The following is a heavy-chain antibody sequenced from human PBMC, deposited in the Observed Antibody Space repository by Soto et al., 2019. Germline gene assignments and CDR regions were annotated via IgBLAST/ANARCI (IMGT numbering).Heavy chain of an antibody. Sequence: EVQLVESGGGLVQPGGSLRISCAASGFTFRTYWLSWVRQVPGKGLEWVANINLDGSEKNYVDSVNGRFTISRDNARNSLYRQMSSLRAEDTALYYCARDGSTSWYSYDYHGRDGWGQGTTVTVSS. D-gene: IGHD5-18*01. V-gene: IGHV3-7*05. J-gene: IGHJ6*02. CDR2: INLDGSEK. CDR1: GFTFRTYW. CDR3: ARDGSTSWYSYDYHGRDG.